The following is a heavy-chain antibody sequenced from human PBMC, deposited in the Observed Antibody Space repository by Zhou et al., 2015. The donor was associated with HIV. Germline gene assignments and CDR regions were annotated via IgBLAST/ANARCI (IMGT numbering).Heavy chain of an antibody. V-gene: IGHV1-69*06. CDR1: GGTFSSYS. CDR3: ARATNDYGDQPVDY. D-gene: IGHD4-17*01. Sequence: QLQLVQSGAEVKKPGSSVKVSCKASGGTFSSYSISWVRQAPGHGLQWVGGINPIFGTANSAQNFQGRVTITADKSTSTAYMELSSLRSEDTAVYYCARATNDYGDQPVDYWGQGTLVTVSS. J-gene: IGHJ4*02. CDR2: INPIFGTA.